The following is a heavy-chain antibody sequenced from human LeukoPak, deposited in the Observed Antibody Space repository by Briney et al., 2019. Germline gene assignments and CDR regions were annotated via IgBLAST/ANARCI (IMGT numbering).Heavy chain of an antibody. Sequence: PLETLSLTCTVSGDSINSNNYYWGWIRQPPGKGLEWIGSIYDSGSTYYNPSLKSRVTISVDTSKNQFSLRLSSVTAADTAVYYCAADYYDSSGHLYDYWGQGTLVTVSS. J-gene: IGHJ4*02. D-gene: IGHD3-22*01. CDR3: AADYYDSSGHLYDY. CDR2: IYDSGST. CDR1: GDSINSNNYY. V-gene: IGHV4-39*01.